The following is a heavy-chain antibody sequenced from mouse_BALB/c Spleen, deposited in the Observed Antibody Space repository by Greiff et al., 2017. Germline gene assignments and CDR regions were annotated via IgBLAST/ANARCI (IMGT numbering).Heavy chain of an antibody. CDR1: GYSITSDYA. CDR3: ARATGDAMDY. V-gene: IGHV3-2*02. J-gene: IGHJ4*01. D-gene: IGHD3-2*01. CDR2: ISYSGST. Sequence: EVKLVESGPGLVKPSQSLSLTCTVTGYSITSDYAWNWIRQFPGNKLEWMGYISYSGSTSYNPSLKSRISITRDTSKNQFFLQLNSVTTEDTATYYCARATGDAMDYWGQGTSVTVSS.